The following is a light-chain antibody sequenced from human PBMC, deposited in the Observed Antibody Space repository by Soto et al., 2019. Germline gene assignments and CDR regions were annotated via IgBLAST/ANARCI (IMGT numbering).Light chain of an antibody. J-gene: IGKJ1*01. CDR3: QQYNSCPRT. V-gene: IGKV3-15*01. Sequence: EIVMTQSPVTLSVSPGERATLSCRASQGIKNYLAWFQQKPGQAPRLLVYGASTRAPTIPARFSGSGSGTELTLSISSLQSEDFAVYYCQQYNSCPRTVGQGTKVETK. CDR1: QGIKNY. CDR2: GAS.